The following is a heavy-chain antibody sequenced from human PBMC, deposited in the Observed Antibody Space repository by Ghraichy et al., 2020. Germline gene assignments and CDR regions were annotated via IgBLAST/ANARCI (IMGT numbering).Heavy chain of an antibody. J-gene: IGHJ4*02. D-gene: IGHD1-26*01. V-gene: IGHV3-74*01. CDR3: ARARRVGATRIDY. CDR1: GFTFSSYW. Sequence: GGSLRLSCAASGFTFSSYWMHWVRQAPGKGLVWVSRINSDGSSTSYADSVKGRFTISRDNAKNTLYLQMNSLRAEDTAVYYCARARRVGATRIDYWGQGTLVTVSS. CDR2: INSDGSST.